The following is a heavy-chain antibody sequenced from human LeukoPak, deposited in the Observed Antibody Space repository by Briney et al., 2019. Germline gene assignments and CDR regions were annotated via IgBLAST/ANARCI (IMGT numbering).Heavy chain of an antibody. Sequence: PSETLSLTCTVSGGSISSSSYYWGWIRQPPGKGLEWIGSIYYSGSTYYNPSLKSRVTISVDTSKNQFSLKLSSVTAADTAVYYCARATRGGSLDHWGQGTLVTVSS. CDR1: GGSISSSSYY. D-gene: IGHD2-15*01. V-gene: IGHV4-39*07. CDR3: ARATRGGSLDH. CDR2: IYYSGST. J-gene: IGHJ4*02.